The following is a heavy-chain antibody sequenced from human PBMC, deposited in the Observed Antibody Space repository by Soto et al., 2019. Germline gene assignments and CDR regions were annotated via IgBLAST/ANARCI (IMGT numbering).Heavy chain of an antibody. CDR1: GYSFTSLD. CDR3: AAVPAAIQLDFDY. CDR2: MEPSTGRT. D-gene: IGHD2-2*02. V-gene: IGHV1-8*01. J-gene: IGHJ4*02. Sequence: ASVKVSCKASGYSFTSLDINWVRQTAGQGLEWMGWMEPSTGRTGYAQKFQGRVTMTRDTSISTAYMELSRLRSDDTAVYYCAAVPAAIQLDFDYWGQGTLVTVSS.